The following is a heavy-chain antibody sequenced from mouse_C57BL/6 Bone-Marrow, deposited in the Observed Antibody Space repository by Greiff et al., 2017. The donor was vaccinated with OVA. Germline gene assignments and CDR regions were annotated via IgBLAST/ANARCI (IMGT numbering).Heavy chain of an antibody. CDR2: IDPENGDT. Sequence: VQLQQSGAELVRPGASVKLSCTASGFNIKDDYMHWVKQRPEQGLEWIGWIDPENGDTEYASKFQGKATITADTSSNTAYLQLSSLTSEDTAVYYCTTTGITTAFDYWGQGTTLTVSS. J-gene: IGHJ2*01. CDR1: GFNIKDDY. D-gene: IGHD1-1*01. CDR3: TTTGITTAFDY. V-gene: IGHV14-4*01.